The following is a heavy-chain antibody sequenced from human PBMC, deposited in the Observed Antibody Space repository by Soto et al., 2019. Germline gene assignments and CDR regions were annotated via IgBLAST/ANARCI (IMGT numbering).Heavy chain of an antibody. CDR1: GGSISSSSYY. J-gene: IGHJ6*02. V-gene: IGHV4-39*01. D-gene: IGHD5-18*01. CDR3: ARFPSLSSYDPLGYYGMDV. CDR2: IYYSGST. Sequence: SETLSLTCTVSGGSISSSSYYWGWIHQPPGKGLEWIGSIYYSGSTYYNPSLKSRVTISVDTSKNQFSLKLSSVTAADTAVYYCARFPSLSSYDPLGYYGMDVCGQGTTVTV.